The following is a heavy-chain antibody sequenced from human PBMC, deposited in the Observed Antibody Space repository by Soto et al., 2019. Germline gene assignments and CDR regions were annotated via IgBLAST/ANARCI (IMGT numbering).Heavy chain of an antibody. D-gene: IGHD3-3*01. CDR2: IIPIFGTA. V-gene: IGHV1-69*13. CDR1: GGTFSSYA. Sequence: SVKVSCKASGGTFSSYAISWVRQAPGQGLEWMGGIIPIFGTANYAQKFQGRVTITADESTSTAYMELSSLRSEDTAVYYCARDLTSYYDFWSGYNLTEYYGMDVWGQGTTVTVSS. J-gene: IGHJ6*02. CDR3: ARDLTSYYDFWSGYNLTEYYGMDV.